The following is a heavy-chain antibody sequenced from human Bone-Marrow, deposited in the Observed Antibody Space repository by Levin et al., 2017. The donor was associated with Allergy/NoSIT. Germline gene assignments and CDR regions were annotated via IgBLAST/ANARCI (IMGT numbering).Heavy chain of an antibody. CDR1: GFTFSSSE. V-gene: IGHV3-48*03. Sequence: LSLTCAASGFTFSSSEMNWVRQAPGKGLEWVSYISSSGSTIYYADSVKGRFTISRDNAKNSLYLQMNSLRAEDTAVYYCARRLRSYDYFDYWGQGTLVTVSS. J-gene: IGHJ4*02. CDR2: ISSSGSTI. CDR3: ARRLRSYDYFDY. D-gene: IGHD1-26*01.